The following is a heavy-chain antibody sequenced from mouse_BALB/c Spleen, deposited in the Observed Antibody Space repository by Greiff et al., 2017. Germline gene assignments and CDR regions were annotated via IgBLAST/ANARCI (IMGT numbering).Heavy chain of an antibody. Sequence: EVKLQESGGGLVQPGGSRKLSCAASGFTFSSFGMHWVRQAPEKGLEWVAYISSGSSTIYYADTVKGRFTISRDNPKNTLFLQMTSLRSEDTAMYYCASSYGKRAMDYWGQGTSVTVSS. J-gene: IGHJ4*01. CDR1: GFTFSSFG. D-gene: IGHD2-10*02. V-gene: IGHV5-17*02. CDR2: ISSGSSTI. CDR3: ASSYGKRAMDY.